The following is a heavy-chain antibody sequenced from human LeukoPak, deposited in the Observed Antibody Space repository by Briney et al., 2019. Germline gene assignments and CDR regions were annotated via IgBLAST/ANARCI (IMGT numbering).Heavy chain of an antibody. CDR2: IYYSEST. Sequence: SQTLSLTCTVFGGSLSSGNYYWNWIRPHPGKGLEWIGYIYYSESTYSTPSLKSRVTISIHTSKNQFSLKLSSVTVADTAVYFCARSAGVNCFDYWGQGTLVTVSS. V-gene: IGHV4-31*03. J-gene: IGHJ4*02. CDR1: GGSLSSGNYY. D-gene: IGHD7-27*01. CDR3: ARSAGVNCFDY.